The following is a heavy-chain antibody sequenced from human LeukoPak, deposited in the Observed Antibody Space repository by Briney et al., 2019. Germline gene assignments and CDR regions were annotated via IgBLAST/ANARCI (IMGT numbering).Heavy chain of an antibody. Sequence: GGSLRLSCAASGFTFSDYYMSWTRQAPGKGLEWVSYISSSGSTIYYADSVKGRFTISRDNAKNTLYLQMNSLRAEDTAVYYCAREFSGSSVYFDYWGQGTLVTVSS. CDR1: GFTFSDYY. V-gene: IGHV3-11*04. CDR3: AREFSGSSVYFDY. J-gene: IGHJ4*02. CDR2: ISSSGSTI. D-gene: IGHD1-26*01.